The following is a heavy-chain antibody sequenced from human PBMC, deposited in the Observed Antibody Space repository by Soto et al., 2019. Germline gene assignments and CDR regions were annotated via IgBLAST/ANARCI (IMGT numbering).Heavy chain of an antibody. Sequence: EVQLLESGGGLVQPGGSLRLSCAASGFIFSSYAMSWVRQAPGKGLEWVSAISGSGASTFYADSVKGRFTISRDNSKNTVYLQMNSLRAEDTAMYYCAAGEPLNYRGQGTLVTVSS. CDR1: GFIFSSYA. V-gene: IGHV3-23*01. J-gene: IGHJ4*02. CDR2: ISGSGAST. D-gene: IGHD3-10*01. CDR3: AAGEPLNY.